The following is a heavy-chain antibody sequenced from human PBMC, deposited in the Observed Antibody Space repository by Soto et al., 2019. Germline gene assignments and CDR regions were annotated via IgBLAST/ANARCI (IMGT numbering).Heavy chain of an antibody. V-gene: IGHV4-30-4*01. J-gene: IGHJ4*02. CDR2: ISYTGTT. D-gene: IGHD4-17*01. CDR3: ARQPTVTTTRRFFDS. Sequence: PSETLSLTCTVSGSSISDEYHWTLIRQSPAKGLEWIGYISYTGTTYYNPSLKSRVTISGDTSKNQFSLRMASVTAADTAVYYCARQPTVTTTRRFFDSWGQGSLVTVSS. CDR1: GSSISDEYH.